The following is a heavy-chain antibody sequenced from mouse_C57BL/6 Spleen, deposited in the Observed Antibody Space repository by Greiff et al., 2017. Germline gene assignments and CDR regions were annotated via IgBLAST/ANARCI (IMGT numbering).Heavy chain of an antibody. V-gene: IGHV2-9-1*01. D-gene: IGHD1-1*01. CDR3: ARHYYGSSSYYFDY. CDR2: IWTGGGT. J-gene: IGHJ2*01. Sequence: VQGVESGPGLVAPSQSLSITCTVSGFSLTSYAISWVRQPPGKGLEWLGVIWTGGGTNYNSALKSRLSISKDNYKSQVFLKMNSLQTDDTARYYCARHYYGSSSYYFDYWGKGTTLTVSS. CDR1: GFSLTSYA.